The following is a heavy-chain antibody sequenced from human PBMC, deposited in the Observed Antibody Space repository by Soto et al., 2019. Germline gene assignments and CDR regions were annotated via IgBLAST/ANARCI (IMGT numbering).Heavy chain of an antibody. Sequence: SETLSLTCTVSGGSISSGDYYWSWIRQPPGKGLEWIGYIYYSGSTYYNPSLKSRVTISVDTSRNQFSLKLSSVTAADTAVFYCAREYANSPEAFDFWGQGALVTVSS. CDR3: AREYANSPEAFDF. V-gene: IGHV4-30-4*02. CDR1: GGSISSGDYY. CDR2: IYYSGST. D-gene: IGHD2-2*01. J-gene: IGHJ4*02.